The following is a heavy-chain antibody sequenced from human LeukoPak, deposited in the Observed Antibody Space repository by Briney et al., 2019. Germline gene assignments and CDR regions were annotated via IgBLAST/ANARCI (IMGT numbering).Heavy chain of an antibody. CDR1: GGSISGYY. J-gene: IGHJ4*02. Sequence: SETLSLTCTVSGGSISGYYWSWVRQPPGEGLEWSGYIYTSGTTNYNPSRKRRVTISLDPPKNQFSLKLSSVTAADTAVYYCARQSCSGTGCWNLLDYWGQGTQVTVTS. CDR2: IYTSGTT. D-gene: IGHD2-2*01. CDR3: ARQSCSGTGCWNLLDY. V-gene: IGHV4-4*09.